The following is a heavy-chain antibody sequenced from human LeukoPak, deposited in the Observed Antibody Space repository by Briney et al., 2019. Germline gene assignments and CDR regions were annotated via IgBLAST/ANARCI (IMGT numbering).Heavy chain of an antibody. Sequence: GGSLRLSCAASGFTFSSYGMHWVRQAPGKGLEWVAVIWYDGSNKYYADSVKGRFTISRDSSKNTLYLQMNSLRAEDTAVYYCARDQSMVRGVIMIYYYYGMDVWGQGTTVTVSS. V-gene: IGHV3-33*01. CDR3: ARDQSMVRGVIMIYYYYGMDV. J-gene: IGHJ6*02. CDR1: GFTFSSYG. D-gene: IGHD3-10*01. CDR2: IWYDGSNK.